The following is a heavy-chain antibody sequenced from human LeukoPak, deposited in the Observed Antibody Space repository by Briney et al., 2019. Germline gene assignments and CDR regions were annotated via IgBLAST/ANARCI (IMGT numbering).Heavy chain of an antibody. D-gene: IGHD3-10*01. Sequence: PSETLSLTCSVSGGSTSSSNYYWGWIRQPPGKGLEWIGSIYYSGSTYYNPSLKSRVTISVDTSKNQFSLKLSSVTAADTAVYYCARQAGASSYYYYYMDVWGKGTTVTVSS. CDR1: GGSTSSSNYY. CDR2: IYYSGST. J-gene: IGHJ6*03. CDR3: ARQAGASSYYYYYMDV. V-gene: IGHV4-39*01.